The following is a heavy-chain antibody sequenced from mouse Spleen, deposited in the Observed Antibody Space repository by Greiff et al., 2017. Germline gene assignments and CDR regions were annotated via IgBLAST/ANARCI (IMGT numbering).Heavy chain of an antibody. CDR2: IWSDGST. Sequence: VQLVESGPGLVAPSQSLSITCTISGFSLTSYGVHWVRQPPGKGLEWLVVIWSDGSTTYNSALKSRLSISKDNSKSQVFLKMNSLQTDDTAMYYCARHNYGNYDAMDYWGQGTSVTVSS. CDR1: GFSLTSYG. D-gene: IGHD2-1*01. V-gene: IGHV2-6-1*01. J-gene: IGHJ4*01. CDR3: ARHNYGNYDAMDY.